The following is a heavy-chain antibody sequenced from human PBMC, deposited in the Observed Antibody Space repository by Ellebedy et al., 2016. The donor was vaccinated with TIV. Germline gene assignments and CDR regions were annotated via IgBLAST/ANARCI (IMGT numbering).Heavy chain of an antibody. CDR2: MNQVGSEK. CDR3: ARDPNSPGDTGYGDY. Sequence: GESLKISCAASGFTFTTYWMSWVRQAPGKGLEWVANMNQVGSEKYYVDSVKGRFTISRDKAQKSLYLHMNNLRAEETAVYYCARDPNSPGDTGYGDYWGQGVVVTVST. CDR1: GFTFTTYW. J-gene: IGHJ4*02. V-gene: IGHV3-7*03. D-gene: IGHD5-12*01.